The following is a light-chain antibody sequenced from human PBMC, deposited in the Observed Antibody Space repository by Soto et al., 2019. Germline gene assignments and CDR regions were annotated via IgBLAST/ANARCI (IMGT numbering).Light chain of an antibody. J-gene: IGLJ2*01. CDR1: SSNIGNNY. CDR2: DNN. CDR3: GTWDSSLSAVV. Sequence: QSVLTQPPSVSAAPGQKVTFSCSGSSSNIGNNYVSWYQQLPGRAPKLLIYDNNKRPSGIPDRFSGSKSGTSATLGITGLQTGDEADYYCGTWDSSLSAVVFAGGTKLTVL. V-gene: IGLV1-51*01.